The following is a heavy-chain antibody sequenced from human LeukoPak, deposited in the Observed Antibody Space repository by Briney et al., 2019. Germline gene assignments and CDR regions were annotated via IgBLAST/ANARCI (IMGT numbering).Heavy chain of an antibody. CDR3: ARGPYYYGSGNYYYYMDV. D-gene: IGHD3-10*01. V-gene: IGHV4-34*01. CDR1: GGSFSGYY. Sequence: SETLSLTCAVYGGSFSGYYWSWIRQPPGKGLEWIGEINHSGSTNYNPSLKSRVTISVDTSMNQFSLKLSSVTAADTAVYYCARGPYYYGSGNYYYYMDVWGKGTTVTVSS. CDR2: INHSGST. J-gene: IGHJ6*03.